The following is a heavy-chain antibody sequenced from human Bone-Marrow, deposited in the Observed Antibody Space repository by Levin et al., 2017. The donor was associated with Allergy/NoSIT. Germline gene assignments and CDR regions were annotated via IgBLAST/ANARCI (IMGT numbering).Heavy chain of an antibody. V-gene: IGHV2-5*02. D-gene: IGHD3-22*01. CDR1: GFSLSTSGVG. Sequence: ESGPTLVKPTETLTLTCTFSGFSLSTSGVGLGWIRQPPGKALQWLALIYWDNDKFYRPSLKSRVTISKDTSKNQVVFTMTDLDPVDTATYYCAHWNYYDSSDYTHRGRYFGYWGQGTLVTVSS. CDR3: AHWNYYDSSDYTHRGRYFGY. CDR2: IYWDNDK. J-gene: IGHJ4*02.